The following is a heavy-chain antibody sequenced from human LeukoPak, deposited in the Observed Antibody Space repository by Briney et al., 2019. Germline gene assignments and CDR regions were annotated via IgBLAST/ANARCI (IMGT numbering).Heavy chain of an antibody. CDR2: ISSSSSRK. Sequence: GGSLRLSCVASGFTFSPYNMNWVRQAPGKGLEWVSYISSSSSRKYYADSVKGRFSISRDNAKNSLYLLLNSLRAEDTAVYYCARDPYSGNYGNYYYYYMDVWGKGTTVTISS. V-gene: IGHV3-48*01. CDR1: GFTFSPYN. CDR3: ARDPYSGNYGNYYYYYMDV. D-gene: IGHD1-26*01. J-gene: IGHJ6*03.